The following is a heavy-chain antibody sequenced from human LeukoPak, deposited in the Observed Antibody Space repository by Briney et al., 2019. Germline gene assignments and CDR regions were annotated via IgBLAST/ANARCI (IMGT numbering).Heavy chain of an antibody. CDR3: ARVEEYADHYGMDV. CDR1: GFTFSSYS. V-gene: IGHV3-48*04. Sequence: GGSLRLSCAASGFTFSSYSMNWVRQAPGKGLEWVSYISSSSSTIYYADSVKGRFTISRDNAKNSLYLQMNSLRAEDTAVYYCARVEEYADHYGMDVWGQGTTVTVSS. J-gene: IGHJ6*02. CDR2: ISSSSSTI. D-gene: IGHD3-16*01.